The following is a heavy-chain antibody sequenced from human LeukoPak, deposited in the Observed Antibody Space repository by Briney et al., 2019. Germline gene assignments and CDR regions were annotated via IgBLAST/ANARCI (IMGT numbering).Heavy chain of an antibody. CDR3: ASKSRFYFAY. CDR2: IYYSGST. Sequence: PSETLSLTCIVFGGSISSGDYYWSWVRQTPGQGLEWIGSIYYSGSTFYNPSLKNRVTISMDTSQNQFSLRLNSVIAADTAVYYCASKSRFYFAYWGRGTLATVSS. J-gene: IGHJ4*02. V-gene: IGHV4-30-4*01. CDR1: GGSISSGDYY.